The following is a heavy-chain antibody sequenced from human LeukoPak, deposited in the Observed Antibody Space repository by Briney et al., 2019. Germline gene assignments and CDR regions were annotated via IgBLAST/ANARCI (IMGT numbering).Heavy chain of an antibody. V-gene: IGHV3-11*04. CDR3: ARIPPASRDYYDSSGYYDY. CDR1: GFTFSGYY. CDR2: ISSSGSTI. J-gene: IGHJ4*02. D-gene: IGHD3-22*01. Sequence: GGSLRLSCAASGFTFSGYYMSWIRQAPGNGLEWVSYISSSGSTIYYADSVKVRFTISRDNAKNSLYLQMNSLRAEDTVVYYCARIPPASRDYYDSSGYYDYWGQGTLVTVSS.